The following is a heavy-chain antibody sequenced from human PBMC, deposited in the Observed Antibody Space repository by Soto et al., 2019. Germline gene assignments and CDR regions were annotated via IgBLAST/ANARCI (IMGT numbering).Heavy chain of an antibody. D-gene: IGHD2-15*01. Sequence: PGGSLRLSCAASGFSFSNYAMYWVRQAPGKGLEWVSAISFNGDTIYYADSVKGRFTISRDNSMNTMYLQMNSLRAEDTAVYYCAKDPYKDCSGGRCNLGHGSFDYWGQGTLVTVSS. J-gene: IGHJ4*02. CDR3: AKDPYKDCSGGRCNLGHGSFDY. CDR2: ISFNGDTI. V-gene: IGHV3-23*01. CDR1: GFSFSNYA.